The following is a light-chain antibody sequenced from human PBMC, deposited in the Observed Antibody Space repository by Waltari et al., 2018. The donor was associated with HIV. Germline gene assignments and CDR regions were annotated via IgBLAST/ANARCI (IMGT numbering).Light chain of an antibody. CDR1: QSVLYSSNNKNY. CDR2: WAS. Sequence: DIVMTQSPDSLAVSLGASATINCKSSQSVLYSSNNKNYLAWYQQKPGQPPKPPIYWASTRESGVPDRISGSGSGTDFTLTINSLQAEDVALYFCQQYYSTPPTFGGGTKVEIK. V-gene: IGKV4-1*01. J-gene: IGKJ4*01. CDR3: QQYYSTPPT.